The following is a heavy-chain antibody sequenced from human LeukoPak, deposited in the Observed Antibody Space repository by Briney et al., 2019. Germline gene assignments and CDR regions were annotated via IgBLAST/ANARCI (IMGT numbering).Heavy chain of an antibody. CDR2: FYYSGNT. V-gene: IGHV4-59*01. CDR1: GVSISSYY. CDR3: ARSVVYGDNPYYFDY. J-gene: IGHJ4*02. D-gene: IGHD4-17*01. Sequence: SETLSLTCTVSGVSISSYYWSWIRQPPGKGLEWIGYFYYSGNTNYNPSLKSRVTISADTSKNQFSLKLSSVTAADTAVYYCARSVVYGDNPYYFDYWGQGTLVTVSS.